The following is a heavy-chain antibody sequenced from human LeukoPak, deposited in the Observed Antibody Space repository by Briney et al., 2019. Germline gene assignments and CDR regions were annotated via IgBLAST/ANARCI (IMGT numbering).Heavy chain of an antibody. J-gene: IGHJ4*02. CDR1: GYTFTSYG. CDR3: ARDRGRGIATSDYYFDY. D-gene: IGHD6-13*01. V-gene: IGHV1-18*01. Sequence: GASVKVSCKASGYTFTSYGISWVRQAPGQGLEWMGWISSYNGKTIYAQRLQGRVTMTTDTSTSTAYMELRSLRSDDTAVYYCARDRGRGIATSDYYFDYWGQGTLVTVSS. CDR2: ISSYNGKT.